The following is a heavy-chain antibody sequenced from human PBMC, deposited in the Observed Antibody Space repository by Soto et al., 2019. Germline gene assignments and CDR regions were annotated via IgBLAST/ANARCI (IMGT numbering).Heavy chain of an antibody. Sequence: TSETLSLTCTVSGGSISSSSYYWGWIRQPPGKGLEWIGSIYYSGSTYYNPSLKSRVTISVDTSKNQFSLKLSSVTAADTAVYYCARAYPAEYYFDYWGQGTLVTVSS. V-gene: IGHV4-39*07. D-gene: IGHD3-10*01. CDR2: IYYSGST. J-gene: IGHJ4*02. CDR3: ARAYPAEYYFDY. CDR1: GGSISSSSYY.